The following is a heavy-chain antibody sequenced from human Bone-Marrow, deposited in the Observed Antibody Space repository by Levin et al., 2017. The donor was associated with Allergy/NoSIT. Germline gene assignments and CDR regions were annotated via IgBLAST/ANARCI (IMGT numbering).Heavy chain of an antibody. V-gene: IGHV3-23*01. J-gene: IGHJ3*02. CDR2: ISGSGGST. D-gene: IGHD3-9*01. Sequence: GGSLRLSCAASGFTFSSYAMSWVRQAPGKGLEWVSAISGSGGSTYYADSVKGRFTISRDNSKNTLYLQMNSLRAEDTAVYYCAKSAGYYDILTGYPDAFDIWGQGTMVTVSS. CDR3: AKSAGYYDILTGYPDAFDI. CDR1: GFTFSSYA.